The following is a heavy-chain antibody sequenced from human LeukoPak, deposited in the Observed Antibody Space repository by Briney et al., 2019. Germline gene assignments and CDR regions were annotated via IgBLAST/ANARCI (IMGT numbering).Heavy chain of an antibody. CDR2: IYYGGST. D-gene: IGHD1-26*01. V-gene: IGHV4-39*01. Sequence: SETLSLTCTVSGGSISRSSYYWGWIRQTPGKGPEWIGSIYYGGSTYYNPSLKSRVTISVDTSKNQFSLKLSSVTAADTAVYYCATQGATDREVEYWGQGNLVTVSS. CDR1: GGSISRSSYY. CDR3: ATQGATDREVEY. J-gene: IGHJ4*02.